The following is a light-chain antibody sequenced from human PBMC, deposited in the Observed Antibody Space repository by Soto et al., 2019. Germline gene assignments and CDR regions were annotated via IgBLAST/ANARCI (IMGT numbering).Light chain of an antibody. V-gene: IGKV3-20*01. CDR1: QSITSNS. CDR2: GAS. CDR3: QQYGNSRWT. Sequence: EIVLTQSPVTLSLSPGERATLSCRASQSITSNSLAWYQQKPGQAPRLLIYGASSRAPGIPDKFSGSGSGTVLALAISRMEPEDCAVYYCQQYGNSRWTFGQGTTVEIK. J-gene: IGKJ1*01.